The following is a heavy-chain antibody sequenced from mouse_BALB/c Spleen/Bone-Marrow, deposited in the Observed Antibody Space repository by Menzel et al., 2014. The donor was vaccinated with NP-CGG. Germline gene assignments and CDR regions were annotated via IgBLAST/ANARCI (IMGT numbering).Heavy chain of an antibody. CDR2: IDPSDSYT. Sequence: QVQLQQSGAELVKPGASVKLSCKASGYTFTSYWMHWVKQRPGQGLEWIGEIDPSDSYTNYNQKFKGKATLTVDKSSSTADMQLSSRTSEYAAVDYCARGGNCYDGYWYFDVWGAGTTVTVSS. CDR1: GYTFTSYW. V-gene: IGHV1-69*02. J-gene: IGHJ1*01. CDR3: ARGGNCYDGYWYFDV. D-gene: IGHD2-12*01.